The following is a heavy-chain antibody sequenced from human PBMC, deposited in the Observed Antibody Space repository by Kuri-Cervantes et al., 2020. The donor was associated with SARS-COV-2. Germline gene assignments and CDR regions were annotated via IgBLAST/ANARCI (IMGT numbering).Heavy chain of an antibody. Sequence: GGSLRLSCAASGVTFSGSAMHWVRQASGKGLEWVGRIRSKANRYATAYAASVKGMFTISREYSKNTAYLQMNILKNEDTAVYYCTTTYFYVSSCYPAFDYWGQGTLVTVSS. CDR3: TTTYFYVSSCYPAFDY. J-gene: IGHJ4*02. V-gene: IGHV3-73*01. CDR1: GVTFSGSA. CDR2: IRSKANRYAT. D-gene: IGHD3-22*01.